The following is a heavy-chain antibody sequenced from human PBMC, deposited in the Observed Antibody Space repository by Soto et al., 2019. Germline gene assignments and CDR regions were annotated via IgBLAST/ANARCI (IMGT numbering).Heavy chain of an antibody. CDR3: ARGSIAVAGRTDY. J-gene: IGHJ4*02. V-gene: IGHV4-34*01. CDR2: INHSGST. Sequence: SETLSLTCAVYGGSFSGYYWSWIRQPPGKGLEWIGEINHSGSTNYNPSLKSRVTISVDTSKNQFSLKLSSVTAADTAVYYCARGSIAVAGRTDYWGQGTLVT. CDR1: GGSFSGYY. D-gene: IGHD6-19*01.